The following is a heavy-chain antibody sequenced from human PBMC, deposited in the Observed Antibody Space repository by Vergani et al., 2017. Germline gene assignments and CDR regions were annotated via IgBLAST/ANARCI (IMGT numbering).Heavy chain of an antibody. CDR1: GFTFSSYG. CDR2: IWYDGSNK. D-gene: IGHD2-15*01. CDR3: ARDSGNCSGGSCYSEENWFEP. J-gene: IGHJ5*02. V-gene: IGHV3-33*01. Sequence: QVQLVESGGGVVQPGRSLRLSCAASGFTFSSYGMHWVRQAPGKGLEWVAVIWYDGSNKYYADSVKGRFTISRDNSKNTLYLQMNSLSAEDTAVYYCARDSGNCSGGSCYSEENWFEPWGQGNVVT.